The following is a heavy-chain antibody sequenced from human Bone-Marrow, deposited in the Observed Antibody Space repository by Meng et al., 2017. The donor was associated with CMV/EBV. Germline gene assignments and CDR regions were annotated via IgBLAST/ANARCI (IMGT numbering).Heavy chain of an antibody. CDR1: GFTFSDYY. V-gene: IGHV3-11*04. CDR2: ISSSGSTR. CDR3: ARSDQQSGVLYGDDYYYYYGMDV. J-gene: IGHJ6*02. Sequence: GESLRLACAAYGFTFSDYYMSWIRQAPGTGREWVSYISSSGSTRYYADSVKGRFTISRDNAKNSLYLQMNSLRAEETAVYYCARSDQQSGVLYGDDYYYYYGMDVWGQGTTVTVSS. D-gene: IGHD2-2*02.